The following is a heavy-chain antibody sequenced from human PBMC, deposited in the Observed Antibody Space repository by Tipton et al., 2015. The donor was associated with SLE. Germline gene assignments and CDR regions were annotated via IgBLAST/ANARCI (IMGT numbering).Heavy chain of an antibody. CDR1: GFTFSSYG. V-gene: IGHV3-30*02. D-gene: IGHD1-26*01. J-gene: IGHJ6*02. Sequence: SLRLSCAASGFTFSSYGMHWVRQAPGKGLEWVAFIRYDGSNKYYADSVKGRFTISRDNSKNTLYLQMISLRVEDTAIYFCAKVVGCSGSDCYTPYYYYAMDVWGQGTPVTVSS. CDR3: AKVVGCSGSDCYTPYYYYAMDV. CDR2: IRYDGSNK.